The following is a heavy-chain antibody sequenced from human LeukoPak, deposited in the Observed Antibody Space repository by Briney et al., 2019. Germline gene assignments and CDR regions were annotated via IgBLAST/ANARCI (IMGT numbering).Heavy chain of an antibody. Sequence: GGSLRLSCAASGFTVSSNYMSWVRHAPGKGLEWVSVIYSGGSTYYADSVKGRFTISRDNSKNMLYLQMNSLRADDTAVYYCARDRSDGNYYMVVWGKGTTVTVSS. V-gene: IGHV3-53*01. J-gene: IGHJ6*03. CDR3: ARDRSDGNYYMVV. CDR2: IYSGGST. CDR1: GFTVSSNY. D-gene: IGHD5-24*01.